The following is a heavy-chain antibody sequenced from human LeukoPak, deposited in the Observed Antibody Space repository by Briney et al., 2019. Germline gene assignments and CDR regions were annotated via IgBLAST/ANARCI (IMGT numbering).Heavy chain of an antibody. J-gene: IGHJ4*02. V-gene: IGHV3-21*04. D-gene: IGHD3-10*01. CDR2: I. Sequence: GGSLRLSCAASGFTFSSYRMKWVRQGPGNIYNADSVKGRFTISRDNAKNSLHLQMNSLRAEDTAVYYCAKDRAQTPLKYWGQGTLVTVSS. CDR1: GFTFSSYR. CDR3: AKDRAQTPLKY.